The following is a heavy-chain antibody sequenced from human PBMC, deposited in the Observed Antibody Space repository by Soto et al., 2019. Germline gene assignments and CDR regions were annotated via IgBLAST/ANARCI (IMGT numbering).Heavy chain of an antibody. V-gene: IGHV3-64*01. D-gene: IGHD2-15*01. Sequence: GGSLRLSCAASGFTFSSYAMHWVRQAPGKGLEYVSAISSNGGSTYYANSVKGRFTISRDNSKNTLYLQMGSLRAEDMAVYYCARGHSNAGVVVAATAYWGQGTLVTVSS. CDR1: GFTFSSYA. J-gene: IGHJ4*02. CDR3: ARGHSNAGVVVAATAY. CDR2: ISSNGGST.